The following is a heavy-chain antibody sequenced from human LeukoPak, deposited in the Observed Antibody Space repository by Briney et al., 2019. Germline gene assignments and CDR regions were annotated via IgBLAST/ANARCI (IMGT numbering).Heavy chain of an antibody. Sequence: GGCLRLSCAASGFSFSNYGMSWVRPAPRKGMEWVSTISGSAGSTECADAVKGRFTISRDISKNTLYLQMNSLRAADTAVYYCAGGSPQYYFAYWGQGTLVTVSS. CDR1: GFSFSNYG. CDR3: AGGSPQYYFAY. CDR2: ISGSAGST. V-gene: IGHV3-23*01. D-gene: IGHD3-10*01. J-gene: IGHJ4*02.